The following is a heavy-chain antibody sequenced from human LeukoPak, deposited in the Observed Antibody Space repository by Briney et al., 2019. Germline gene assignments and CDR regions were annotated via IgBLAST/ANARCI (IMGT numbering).Heavy chain of an antibody. CDR1: GGSISSSNW. D-gene: IGHD6-19*01. CDR3: ARGPIAVAGGPDY. CDR2: IYHSGST. V-gene: IGHV4-4*02. Sequence: SETLSLTCAVSGGSISSSNWWSWVRQPPGKGLEWIGEIYHSGSTNYNPSLKSRVTISVDKSKNQFSLKLSSVTAADTAVYYCARGPIAVAGGPDYWGQGTLVTVSS. J-gene: IGHJ4*02.